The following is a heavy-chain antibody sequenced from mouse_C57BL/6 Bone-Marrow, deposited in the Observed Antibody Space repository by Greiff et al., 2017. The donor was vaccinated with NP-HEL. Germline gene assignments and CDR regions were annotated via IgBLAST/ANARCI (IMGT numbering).Heavy chain of an antibody. Sequence: EVMLVESGGGLVQPGGSMKLSCVASGFTFSNYWMNWVRQSPEKGLEWVAQIRLKSDNYATHYAESVKGRFTISRDDSKSSVYLQMNNLRAEDTGIYYCTGPYWDGDWYFDVWGTGTTVTVSS. V-gene: IGHV6-3*01. CDR3: TGPYWDGDWYFDV. D-gene: IGHD4-1*01. J-gene: IGHJ1*03. CDR1: GFTFSNYW. CDR2: IRLKSDNYAT.